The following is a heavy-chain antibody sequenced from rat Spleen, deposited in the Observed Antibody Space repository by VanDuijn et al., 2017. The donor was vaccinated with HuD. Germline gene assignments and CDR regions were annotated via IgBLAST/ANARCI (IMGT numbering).Heavy chain of an antibody. CDR1: GFTFSDYN. D-gene: IGHD1-2*01. CDR3: TRKAVAAIPYYFDY. CDR2: ISYDGRST. Sequence: EVQLVESGGGLVQPGRSLKLSCAASGFTFSDYNMAWVRQAPKKGLEWVATISYDGRSTYYRDSVKGRFTISRDNAKNTLYLQMNSLRSEDTATYYCTRKAVAAIPYYFDYWGQGVMVTVSS. V-gene: IGHV5-7*01. J-gene: IGHJ2*01.